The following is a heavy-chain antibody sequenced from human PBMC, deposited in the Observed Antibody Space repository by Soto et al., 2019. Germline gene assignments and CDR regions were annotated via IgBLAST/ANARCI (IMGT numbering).Heavy chain of an antibody. CDR3: ARELDYDILTGLDY. D-gene: IGHD3-9*01. CDR1: GYTFTSYG. Sequence: ASVKVSCKASGYTFTSYGISGVRQAPGQGLEWMGWISAYNGNTNYAQKLQGRVTMTTDTSTSTAYMELRSLRSDDAAVYYCARELDYDILTGLDYWGQGTLVTVSS. CDR2: ISAYNGNT. V-gene: IGHV1-18*01. J-gene: IGHJ4*02.